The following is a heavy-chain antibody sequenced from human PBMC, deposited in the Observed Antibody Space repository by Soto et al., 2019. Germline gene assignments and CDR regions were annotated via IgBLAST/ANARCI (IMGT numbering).Heavy chain of an antibody. V-gene: IGHV3-13*04. J-gene: IGHJ5*02. CDR2: IGTAGDT. Sequence: GGSLRLSCAASGFTFSSYDMCWVRQAPGNGLEWVSAIGTAGDTYYPGSVKGRFTISRDNGKNSLYLQMNSLRAGDTAVYYCVRMIAVAGYHWFDPCGQGTQVTXSS. D-gene: IGHD6-19*01. CDR1: GFTFSSYD. CDR3: VRMIAVAGYHWFDP.